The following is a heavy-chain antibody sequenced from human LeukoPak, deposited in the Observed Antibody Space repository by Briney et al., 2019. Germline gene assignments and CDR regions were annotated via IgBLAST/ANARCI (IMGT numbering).Heavy chain of an antibody. J-gene: IGHJ4*02. CDR2: INPNSGGT. Sequence: GASVKVSCKASGYTFSSYYMHWVRQAPGQGLEWMGWINPNSGGTNYAQKFQGRVTMTRDTSISTAYMELSRLRSDDTAVYYCARGYSYGYSADYWGQGTLVTVSS. D-gene: IGHD5-18*01. CDR3: ARGYSYGYSADY. CDR1: GYTFSSYY. V-gene: IGHV1-2*02.